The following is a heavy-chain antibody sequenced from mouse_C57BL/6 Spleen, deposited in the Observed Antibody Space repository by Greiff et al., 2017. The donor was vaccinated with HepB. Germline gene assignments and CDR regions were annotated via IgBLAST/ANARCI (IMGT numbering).Heavy chain of an antibody. CDR1: GYTFTSYW. J-gene: IGHJ1*03. CDR3: AGGSSLHWYFDV. CDR2: IDPSDSYT. Sequence: QVQLKQPGAELVMPGASVKLSCKASGYTFTSYWMHWVKQRPGQGLEWIGEIDPSDSYTNYNQKFKGKSTLTVDKSSSTAYMQLSSLTSEDSAVYYCAGGSSLHWYFDVWGTGTTVTVSS. V-gene: IGHV1-69*01. D-gene: IGHD1-1*01.